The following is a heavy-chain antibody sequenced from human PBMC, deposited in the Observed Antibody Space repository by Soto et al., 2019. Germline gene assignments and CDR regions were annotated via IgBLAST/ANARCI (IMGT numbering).Heavy chain of an antibody. CDR3: ARMASFGSLNWFDP. D-gene: IGHD5-18*01. CDR1: GYTFTSND. J-gene: IGHJ5*02. Sequence: GASVKVSCKASGYTFTSNDVTWVRQATVQGLEWMGWMNPGSGDTGYAQKFQGRVTMTRNISIATAYMELSSLRSEDTAIYYCARMASFGSLNWFDPWGQGTLVTVSS. V-gene: IGHV1-8*01. CDR2: MNPGSGDT.